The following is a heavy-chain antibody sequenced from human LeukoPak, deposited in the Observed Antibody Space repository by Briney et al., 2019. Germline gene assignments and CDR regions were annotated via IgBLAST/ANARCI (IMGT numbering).Heavy chain of an antibody. CDR2: IDWDDDK. D-gene: IGHD1-26*01. CDR3: ARSSPLQWELHAFDI. J-gene: IGHJ3*02. CDR1: GFSLSTSGMC. V-gene: IGHV2-70*11. Sequence: SGPALVKPPQTLTLTCTFSGFSLSTSGMCVSWIRQPPGKALEWLARIDWDDDKYYSTSLKTRLTISKDTSKNQVVLTMTNMDPVDTATYYCARSSPLQWELHAFDIWGQGTMVTVSS.